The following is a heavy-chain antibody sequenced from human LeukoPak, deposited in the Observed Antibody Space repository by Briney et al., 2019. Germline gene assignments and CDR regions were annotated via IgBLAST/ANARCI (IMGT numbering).Heavy chain of an antibody. J-gene: IGHJ4*02. Sequence: GGSLRLSCAASGFTFSSYAMSWVRQAPGKGLELVSSISSSSSYIYYADSVKGRFTISRDNAKNSLYLQMNSLRAEDTAVYYCARESHYGSGSYIDYWGQGTLVTVSS. CDR2: ISSSSSYI. CDR3: ARESHYGSGSYIDY. V-gene: IGHV3-21*01. CDR1: GFTFSSYA. D-gene: IGHD3-10*01.